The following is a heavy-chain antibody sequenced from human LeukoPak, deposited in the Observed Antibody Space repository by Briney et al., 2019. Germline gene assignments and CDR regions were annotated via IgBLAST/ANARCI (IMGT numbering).Heavy chain of an antibody. V-gene: IGHV3-15*01. CDR3: TTGNWGPY. CDR1: GFTFNNAW. Sequence: GGSLRLSCAASGFTFNNAWMNWVRQAPGKGLEWVGRIKSKNVGGTTDYAAPVKGRFTISRDDSKNTVYLQMNSLKIEDTAVYYCTTGNWGPYWGQGTLVTVSS. CDR2: IKSKNVGGTT. J-gene: IGHJ4*02. D-gene: IGHD7-27*01.